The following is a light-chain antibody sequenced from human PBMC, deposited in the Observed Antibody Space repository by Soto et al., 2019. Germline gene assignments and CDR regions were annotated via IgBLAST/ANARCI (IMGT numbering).Light chain of an antibody. Sequence: DIQMNQSTSPLSASVGDRVSITWRASQSISRWLAWYQQKPGKVPKLLIYGAYTLQTGVPSRFSGSGSGTDFTLTISSLQPEDFAIYYCQKSYSTPITFGQGTRLEIK. CDR1: QSISRW. J-gene: IGKJ5*01. V-gene: IGKV1-39*01. CDR3: QKSYSTPIT. CDR2: GAY.